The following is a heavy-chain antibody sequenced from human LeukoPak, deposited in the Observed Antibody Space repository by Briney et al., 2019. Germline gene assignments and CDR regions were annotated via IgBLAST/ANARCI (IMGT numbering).Heavy chain of an antibody. D-gene: IGHD3-3*01. CDR3: AAGGGWDPSFGVVTHIDA. Sequence: GGSLRLSCITSGFTFSGYWMHWVRQGPEKGLELVSRIDNDGHGIIYADSVKGRFTTSRDNVKNTLYLQMNSLRVEDTAVYYCAAGGGWDPSFGVVTHIDAWGKGTTVVVS. CDR2: IDNDGHGI. CDR1: GFTFSGYW. J-gene: IGHJ6*03. V-gene: IGHV3-74*01.